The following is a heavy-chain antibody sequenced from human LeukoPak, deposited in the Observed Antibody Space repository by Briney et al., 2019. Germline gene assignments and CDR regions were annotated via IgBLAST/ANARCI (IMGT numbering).Heavy chain of an antibody. V-gene: IGHV1-8*01. CDR2: MNPNSGNT. CDR3: ARVRPRWRLIAVAVVLDY. J-gene: IGHJ4*02. Sequence: ASVKVSCKASGYTFTSYDINWVRQATGQGLEWMGWMNPNSGNTGYAQKFQGRVTMTRNTSISTAYMELSSLRSEDTAVYYWARVRPRWRLIAVAVVLDYWGQGTLVTVSS. CDR1: GYTFTSYD. D-gene: IGHD6-19*01.